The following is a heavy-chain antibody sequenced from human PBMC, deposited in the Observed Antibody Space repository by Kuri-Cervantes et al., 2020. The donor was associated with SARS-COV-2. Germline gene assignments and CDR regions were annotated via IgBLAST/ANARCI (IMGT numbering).Heavy chain of an antibody. Sequence: GESLRISCATSGFSFSDYYMDWIRQAPGKGLEWVSHISSNSRTIYYAESVKGRFTISRDNAKDSLYLQLNGLRVEDTAVYYCARGDSSFSDYWGPGTLVTVSS. J-gene: IGHJ4*02. CDR1: GFSFSDYY. V-gene: IGHV3-11*04. CDR2: ISSNSRTI. CDR3: ARGDSSFSDY. D-gene: IGHD4-11*01.